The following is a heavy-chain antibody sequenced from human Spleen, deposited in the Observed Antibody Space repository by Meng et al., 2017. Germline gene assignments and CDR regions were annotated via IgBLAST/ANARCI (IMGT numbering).Heavy chain of an antibody. CDR1: GDSISSRDW. CDR3: VRNEGYSFGA. CDR2: ISQGSGRT. J-gene: IGHJ5*02. Sequence: QGQLEESGPGLVKPSGTLSLTCAVSGDSISSRDWWSWVRQPPGKGLEWIGEISQGSGRTNYNPSLKSRVTISLDKSKNQFSLNVNSVTAADTAGYYCVRNEGYSFGAWGQGTLVTVSS. V-gene: IGHV4-4*02. D-gene: IGHD2-21*01.